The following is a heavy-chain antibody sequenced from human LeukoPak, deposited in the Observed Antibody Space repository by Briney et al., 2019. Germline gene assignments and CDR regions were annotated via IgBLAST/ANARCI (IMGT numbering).Heavy chain of an antibody. CDR3: AYRVGYYGSGSYYSFDY. D-gene: IGHD3-10*01. J-gene: IGHJ4*02. V-gene: IGHV1-2*02. Sequence: ASVKVSCKASGYTFTGYYMHWVRQAPGQGLEWMGWINPNSGGTNYAQKFQGRVTMTRDTSISTAYMELSRLTSDDTAVYYCAYRVGYYGSGSYYSFDYWGQGTLVTVSS. CDR2: INPNSGGT. CDR1: GYTFTGYY.